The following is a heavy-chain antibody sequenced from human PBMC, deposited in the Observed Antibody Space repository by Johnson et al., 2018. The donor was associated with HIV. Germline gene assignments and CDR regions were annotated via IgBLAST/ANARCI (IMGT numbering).Heavy chain of an antibody. J-gene: IGHJ3*02. CDR2: INWNGGST. CDR1: GFTFDDYG. V-gene: IGHV3-20*04. Sequence: VQLVESGGGVVRPGGSLRLSCAASGFTFDDYGMSWVRQAPGKGLEWVSGINWNGGSTGYADSVKGRFTISRDNSKNTLYLQMNSLRAEDTAVYYCARAMTTVSTWAFDIWGQGTMVTVSS. D-gene: IGHD4-17*01. CDR3: ARAMTTVSTWAFDI.